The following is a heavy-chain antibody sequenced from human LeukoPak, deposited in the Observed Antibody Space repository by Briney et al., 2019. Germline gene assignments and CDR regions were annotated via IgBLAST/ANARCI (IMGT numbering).Heavy chain of an antibody. Sequence: GGSLRLSCVSSGFTFSSYWMHWVRQAPGRGLVWVSRINTDGRTTTYADSVKGRFTISRDNAKNTLYLQMNSLRAEDTAVYYCVRSAFLTTEFYFDYWGQGTLVTVSS. CDR2: INTDGRTT. CDR1: GFTFSSYW. J-gene: IGHJ4*02. V-gene: IGHV3-74*01. CDR3: VRSAFLTTEFYFDY. D-gene: IGHD4-11*01.